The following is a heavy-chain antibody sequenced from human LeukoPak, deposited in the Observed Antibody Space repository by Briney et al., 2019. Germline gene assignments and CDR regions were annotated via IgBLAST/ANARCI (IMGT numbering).Heavy chain of an antibody. CDR2: TYYRSKWYN. CDR3: ARGVLWPLFNWFDP. Sequence: SQTLSLTCAISGDSVSSNNGAWNWIRQSPSRGLEWLGRTYYRSKWYNDYAESLISRITISPVTSKNQFSLKLSSVTAADTAVYYCARGVLWPLFNWFDPWGQGTLVTVSS. D-gene: IGHD2-2*01. CDR1: GDSVSSNNGA. V-gene: IGHV6-1*01. J-gene: IGHJ5*02.